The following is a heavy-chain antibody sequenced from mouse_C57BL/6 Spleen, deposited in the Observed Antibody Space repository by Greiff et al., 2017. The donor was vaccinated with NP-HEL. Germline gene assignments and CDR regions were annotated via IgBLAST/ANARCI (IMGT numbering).Heavy chain of an antibody. D-gene: IGHD1-1*01. Sequence: QVQLKQSGAELVRPGTSVKVSCKASGYAFTNYLIEWVKQRPGQGLEWIGVINPGSGGTNYNEKFKGKATLTADKSSSTAYMQLSSLTSEDSAVYFCARSGPYYGSSFYWYFDVWGTGTTVTVSS. V-gene: IGHV1-54*01. CDR3: ARSGPYYGSSFYWYFDV. CDR2: INPGSGGT. CDR1: GYAFTNYL. J-gene: IGHJ1*03.